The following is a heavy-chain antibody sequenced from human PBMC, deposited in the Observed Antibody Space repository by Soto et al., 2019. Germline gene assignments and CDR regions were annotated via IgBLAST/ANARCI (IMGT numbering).Heavy chain of an antibody. CDR2: ITSSRDTK. CDR1: GFTFRSYS. V-gene: IGHV3-48*02. CDR3: ARVPSSASYRSYYYYGMDV. Sequence: EVQLVESGGGLVQPGGSLRLSCAASGFTFRSYSMNWVRQAPGKGLEWVSYITSSRDTKYYGDSVKGRFTIPRDNAMNSLYLQVNSLRDEDTAVYYCARVPSSASYRSYYYYGMDVWGQGTTVTVSS. D-gene: IGHD1-26*01. J-gene: IGHJ6*02.